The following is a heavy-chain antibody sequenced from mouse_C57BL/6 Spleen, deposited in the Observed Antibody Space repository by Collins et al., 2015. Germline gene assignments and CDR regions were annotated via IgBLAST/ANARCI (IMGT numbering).Heavy chain of an antibody. Sequence: QVQLQQPGAELVMPGASVKLSCKASGYTFTSYWMHWVKQRPGQGLEWIGEIDPSDSYTNYNQKLKAKSTLTVDKSSSTAYMQLSSLTSEDSAVYYCAKGGGYGFAYWGQGTLVTVSA. CDR2: IDPSDSYT. CDR3: AKGGGYGFAY. CDR1: GYTFTSYW. V-gene: IGHV1-69*01. J-gene: IGHJ3*01. D-gene: IGHD2-14*01.